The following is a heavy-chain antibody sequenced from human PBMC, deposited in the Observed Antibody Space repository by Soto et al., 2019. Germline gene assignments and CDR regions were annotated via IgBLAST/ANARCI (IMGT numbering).Heavy chain of an antibody. D-gene: IGHD3-22*01. J-gene: IGHJ4*02. CDR3: ARGYDSSGYHYWTFDY. V-gene: IGHV1-8*01. Sequence: QVQLVQSGAEVKKPGASVKVSCKASGYTFTSYDINWVRQATGQGLEWMGWMNPNSGNTGYAQKFQGRVTMTRNTSISTAYMELSSLRSEDTAVYYCARGYDSSGYHYWTFDYWGQGTLVTVSS. CDR1: GYTFTSYD. CDR2: MNPNSGNT.